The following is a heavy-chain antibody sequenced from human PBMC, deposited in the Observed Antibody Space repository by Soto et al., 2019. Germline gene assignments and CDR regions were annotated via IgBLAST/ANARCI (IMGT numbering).Heavy chain of an antibody. CDR1: GGSISSGGYY. D-gene: IGHD3-22*01. CDR2: IYYSGST. CDR3: ARVEQHVSSGYQTTYYFDY. Sequence: QVQLQESGPGLVKPSQTLSLTCTVSGGSISSGGYYWSWIRQHPGKGLEWIGYIYYSGSTYYNPSLKRRVTISVDTSKNQFSLKLSSVTAADTAVYYCARVEQHVSSGYQTTYYFDYWCQGTLVTVSS. V-gene: IGHV4-31*03. J-gene: IGHJ4*02.